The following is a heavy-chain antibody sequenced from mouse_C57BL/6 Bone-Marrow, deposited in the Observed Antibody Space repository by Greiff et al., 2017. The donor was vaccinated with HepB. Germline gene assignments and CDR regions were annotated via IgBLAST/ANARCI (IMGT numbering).Heavy chain of an antibody. V-gene: IGHV1-82*01. CDR1: GYAFSSSW. CDR3: GGYYGYDVGY. D-gene: IGHD2-2*01. J-gene: IGHJ2*01. Sequence: VQLQQSGPELVKPGASVKISCKASGYAFSSSWMHWVKQRPGKGLEWIGRIYPGDGDTNYNGKFKGKATLTADKSSSTAYMQLSSLTSEDSAVYFCGGYYGYDVGYWGQGTTLTVSS. CDR2: IYPGDGDT.